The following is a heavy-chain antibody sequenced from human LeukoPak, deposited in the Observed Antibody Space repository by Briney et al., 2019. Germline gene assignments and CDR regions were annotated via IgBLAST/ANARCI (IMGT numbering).Heavy chain of an antibody. CDR2: ISGSGGST. J-gene: IGHJ4*02. D-gene: IGHD3-16*01. Sequence: PGGSLRLSCAASGFTFSSYVMSWVRQAPGKGLEWVSAISGSGGSTYYADSVKGRFTISRDNSRDTLYLQMNSPRAEDTAVYYCAKRYYDYVWGSYYFDYWGQGTLVTVSS. CDR1: GFTFSSYV. V-gene: IGHV3-23*01. CDR3: AKRYYDYVWGSYYFDY.